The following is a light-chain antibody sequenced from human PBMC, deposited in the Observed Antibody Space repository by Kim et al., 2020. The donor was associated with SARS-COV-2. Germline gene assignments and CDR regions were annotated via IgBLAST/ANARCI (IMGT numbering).Light chain of an antibody. CDR3: QQSDKLPIT. CDR1: QDIRHY. V-gene: IGKV1-33*01. J-gene: IGKJ5*01. CDR2: DAS. Sequence: DIQMTQSPSSLSASAGDRVTITCRASQDIRHYLNWYQQKQGKGPTLLIYDASNVQTGVPPRFSGGGSGTDFTFTISSLQPEDFAIYFCQQSDKLPITFGQGTRLEIK.